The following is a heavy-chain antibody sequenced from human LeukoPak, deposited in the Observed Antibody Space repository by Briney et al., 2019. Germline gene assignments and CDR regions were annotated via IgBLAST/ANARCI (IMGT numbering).Heavy chain of an antibody. CDR1: GLTVSSNC. Sequence: GGSLRLSCAASGLTVSSNCMSWVRQAPGKGLEWVSFIYSGGNTYYADSVKGRFTISRDNSRNTVHLQMNSLRAEDTAMYYCARRAGDYSHPYDYWGQGTLVTVSS. V-gene: IGHV3-53*01. CDR2: IYSGGNT. J-gene: IGHJ4*02. CDR3: ARRAGDYSHPYDY. D-gene: IGHD3-22*01.